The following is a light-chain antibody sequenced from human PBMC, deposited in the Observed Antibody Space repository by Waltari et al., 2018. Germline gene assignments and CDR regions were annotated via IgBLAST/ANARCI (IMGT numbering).Light chain of an antibody. J-gene: IGLJ2*01. Sequence: QSVLTQPPSASGTPGQRVTISCSGSSSNIGSTSVNWYQHPPGTAPKLLIYSDNQRPSGVPDRFSGSKSGASASLAISGLQSEDEADYYCAAWDVSLNGLVFGGGTKLTVL. CDR1: SSNIGSTS. CDR2: SDN. CDR3: AAWDVSLNGLV. V-gene: IGLV1-44*01.